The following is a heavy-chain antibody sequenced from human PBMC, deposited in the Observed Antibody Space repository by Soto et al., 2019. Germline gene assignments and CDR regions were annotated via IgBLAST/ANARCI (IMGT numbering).Heavy chain of an antibody. D-gene: IGHD2-2*01. CDR3: ARDTKPIDY. J-gene: IGHJ4*02. CDR1: GYSISSGYY. V-gene: IGHV4-38-2*02. Sequence: ASETLSLTCAVSGYSISSGYYWGWIRQPPGKGLEWIGSIYHSGSTYYNPSLKSRVTISVDTSKNQFSLKLSSVTAADTAVYYCARDTKPIDYWGQGTLVTVSS. CDR2: IYHSGST.